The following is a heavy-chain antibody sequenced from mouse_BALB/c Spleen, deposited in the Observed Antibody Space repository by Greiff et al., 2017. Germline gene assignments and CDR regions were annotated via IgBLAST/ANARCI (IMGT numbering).Heavy chain of an antibody. CDR3: TRSNYDVYYFDY. CDR1: GYTFTSYY. CDR2: INPSDGGT. D-gene: IGHD2-4*01. J-gene: IGHJ2*01. Sequence: QVQLQQPGAELVKPGASVKLSCKASGYTFTSYYMYWVKQRPGQGLEWIGVINPSDGGTNFNEKFKSKATLTVDKSSSTAYMQLSSLTSEDSAVYYCTRSNYDVYYFDYWGQGTTLTVSS. V-gene: IGHV1S81*02.